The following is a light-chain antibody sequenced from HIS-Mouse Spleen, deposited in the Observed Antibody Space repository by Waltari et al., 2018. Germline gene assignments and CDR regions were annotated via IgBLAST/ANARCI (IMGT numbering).Light chain of an antibody. Sequence: SYELTQPPSVSVSPGQTARITCSGDALPKKYAYWYQQKSGQAPVLVIYEHSKRPSGIPEIFSGSSSGTMATLTISGAQVEDEADYYCYSTDSSGNHRVFGGGTKLTVL. V-gene: IGLV3-10*01. CDR2: EHS. CDR3: YSTDSSGNHRV. J-gene: IGLJ2*01. CDR1: ALPKKY.